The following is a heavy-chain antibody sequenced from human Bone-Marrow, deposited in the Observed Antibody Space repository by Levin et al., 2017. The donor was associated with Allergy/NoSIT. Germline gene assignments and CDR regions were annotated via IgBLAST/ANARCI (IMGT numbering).Heavy chain of an antibody. CDR3: ARVGHVRESTGTSWYSFSYYYMDV. Sequence: PSETLSLTCTVSGGSISSGNYYWSWIRQPAGERLEWIGRIYTSGSTNYNPSLKSRVTISLDTSKNQFSLKLTSVTAADTAVYYCARVGHVRESTGTSWYSFSYYYMDVWGKGTTVTVSS. D-gene: IGHD2-2*02. CDR1: GGSISSGNYY. J-gene: IGHJ6*03. V-gene: IGHV4-61*02. CDR2: IYTSGST.